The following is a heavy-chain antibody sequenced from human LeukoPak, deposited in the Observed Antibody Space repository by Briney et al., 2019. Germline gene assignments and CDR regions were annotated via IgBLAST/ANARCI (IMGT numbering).Heavy chain of an antibody. CDR2: IYTSGST. J-gene: IGHJ6*03. CDR3: ARAKTPSYYYYYMDV. D-gene: IGHD4-23*01. CDR1: GGSISSYY. Sequence: SETLSLTCTVSGGSISSYYWSWIRQPAGKGLEWIGRIYTSGSTNYNPSLKSRVTISVDTSKNQFSLKLSSVTAADTAVYYCARAKTPSYYYYYMDVWGKGTTVTVSS. V-gene: IGHV4-4*07.